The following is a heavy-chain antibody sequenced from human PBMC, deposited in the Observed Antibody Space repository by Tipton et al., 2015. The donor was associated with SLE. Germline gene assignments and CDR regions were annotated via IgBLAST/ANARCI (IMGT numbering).Heavy chain of an antibody. J-gene: IGHJ3*02. CDR1: GGSISSSNW. CDR3: ARAEGSWDAFDI. Sequence: TLSLTCAVSGGSISSSNWWSWVRQPPGKRLEWIGEIYHSGSTNYNPSLKSRVTISVDTSKNQFSLKLSSVTAADTAVYYCARAEGSWDAFDIWGQGTMVTVSS. CDR2: IYHSGST. V-gene: IGHV4-4*02. D-gene: IGHD2-15*01.